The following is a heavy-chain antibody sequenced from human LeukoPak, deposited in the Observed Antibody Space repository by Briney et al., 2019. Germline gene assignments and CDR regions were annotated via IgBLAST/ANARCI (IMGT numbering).Heavy chain of an antibody. D-gene: IGHD4-17*01. CDR1: GFTFSSYA. J-gene: IGHJ4*02. CDR3: AKVSTVTPYFDY. CDR2: ISGSGGST. Sequence: GGSLRLSCAASGFTFSSYAMSWVRQAPGKGLEWVSAISGSGGSTYYADSVKGRFAISRDNSKNTLYLQMNSLRAEDTAVYYCAKVSTVTPYFDYWGQGTLVTVSS. V-gene: IGHV3-23*01.